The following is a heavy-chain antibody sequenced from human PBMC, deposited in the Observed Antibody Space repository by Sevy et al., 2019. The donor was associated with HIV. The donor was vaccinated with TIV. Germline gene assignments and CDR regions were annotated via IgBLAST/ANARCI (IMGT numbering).Heavy chain of an antibody. CDR1: GGSISSYY. J-gene: IGHJ4*02. D-gene: IGHD2-21*01. CDR3: ARSHLAFCGGDCFSPYYFDS. Sequence: SETLSLTCSVSGGSISSYYWNRIRQPPGKGLERIGYIYSSGSTNYNPSLKSRVTISVDMSKNQFSLKLSSVTAADTAVYYCARSHLAFCGGDCFSPYYFDSWGQGTLVTVSS. V-gene: IGHV4-59*01. CDR2: IYSSGST.